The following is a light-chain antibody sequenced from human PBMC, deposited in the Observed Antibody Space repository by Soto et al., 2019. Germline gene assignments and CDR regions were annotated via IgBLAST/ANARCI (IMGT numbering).Light chain of an antibody. V-gene: IGLV2-14*01. J-gene: IGLJ1*01. CDR1: NSDVGSYDY. CDR3: SSYTTSNSYV. CDR2: AVS. Sequence: QSALTQPASVSGSPGQSITISCTGSNSDVGSYDYVSWYQQRPGKAPKLIIYAVSIRPSGVSDRFSGSKSGNTASLTISWLQAEDEADYFCSSYTTSNSYVFGTETKLTVL.